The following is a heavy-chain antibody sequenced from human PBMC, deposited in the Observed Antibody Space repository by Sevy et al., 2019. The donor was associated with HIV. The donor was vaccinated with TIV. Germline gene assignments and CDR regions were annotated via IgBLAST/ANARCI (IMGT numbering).Heavy chain of an antibody. D-gene: IGHD5-18*01. J-gene: IGHJ4*02. CDR1: GYTFTGYY. CDR3: ARDDRPIYGYGY. V-gene: IGHV1-2*02. Sequence: ASVKVSCKASGYTFTGYYMHWVRQAPGQGLEWMGWINPNSGGTNYAQKFQGRVTMTRETSSSTAYMELSRLRSDDTAVYYCARDDRPIYGYGYWGQGTLVTVSS. CDR2: INPNSGGT.